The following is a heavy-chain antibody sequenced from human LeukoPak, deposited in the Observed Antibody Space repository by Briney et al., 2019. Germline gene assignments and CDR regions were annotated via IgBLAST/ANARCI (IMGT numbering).Heavy chain of an antibody. J-gene: IGHJ4*02. CDR2: IYYSGST. CDR1: GGSISSYY. V-gene: IGHV4-59*08. D-gene: IGHD5-18*01. Sequence: SSETLSLTCTVSGGSISSYYWSWIRQPAGKGLEWIGYIYYSGSTNYNPSLKSRVTISVDTSKNQFSLKLSSVTAADTAVYYCASGRFPSYGYSYFDYWGQGTLVTVSS. CDR3: ASGRFPSYGYSYFDY.